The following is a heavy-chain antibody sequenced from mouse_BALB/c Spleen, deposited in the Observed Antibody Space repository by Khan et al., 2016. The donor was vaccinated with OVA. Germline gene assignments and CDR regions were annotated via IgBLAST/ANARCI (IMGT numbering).Heavy chain of an antibody. J-gene: IGHJ2*01. V-gene: IGHV7-3*02. Sequence: EVELVESGGGLVQPGGSLRLSCATSGFTFTDYYMTWVRQPPGEALEWLGFIANTADGYRSEYSVSVQGRFTISRDSSLNILYSQMTTLRDEDRATYDGARDQVGSYFDYWGQGTTLTVSS. CDR2: IANTADGYRS. D-gene: IGHD4-1*02. CDR3: ARDQVGSYFDY. CDR1: GFTFTDYY.